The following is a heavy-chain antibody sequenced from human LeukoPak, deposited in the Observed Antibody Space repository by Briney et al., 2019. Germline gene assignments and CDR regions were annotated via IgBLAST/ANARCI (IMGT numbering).Heavy chain of an antibody. V-gene: IGHV3-30-3*01. Sequence: PGGSLRLSCAASGFPFNIYTMHWVRQAPGKGLEWVAVISYDGTNKYYADSVKGRFTISRDSSQNTVYLLMNSLRAEDTAVYYCAREQMTTVTGTFDYWGQGTLVTVSS. CDR1: GFPFNIYT. CDR2: ISYDGTNK. J-gene: IGHJ4*02. CDR3: AREQMTTVTGTFDY. D-gene: IGHD5-24*01.